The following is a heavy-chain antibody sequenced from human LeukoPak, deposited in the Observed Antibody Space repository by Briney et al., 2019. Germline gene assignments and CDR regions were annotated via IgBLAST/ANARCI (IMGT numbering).Heavy chain of an antibody. CDR3: ARKRKNCSGGSCYGGWFDP. Sequence: SETLSLTCTVSGGSVSSGSYYWSWIRQPPGKGLEWIGEINHSGSTNYNPSLKSQVTISVDTSKNQFSLKLSSVTAADTAVYYCARKRKNCSGGSCYGGWFDPWGQGTLVTVSS. V-gene: IGHV4-39*07. D-gene: IGHD2-15*01. CDR2: INHSGST. CDR1: GGSVSSGSYY. J-gene: IGHJ5*02.